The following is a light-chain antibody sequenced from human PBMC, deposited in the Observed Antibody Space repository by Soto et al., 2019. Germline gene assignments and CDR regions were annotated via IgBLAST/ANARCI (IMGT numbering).Light chain of an antibody. V-gene: IGKV3-15*01. CDR2: GAS. CDR1: QSVSSN. CDR3: QQYNNWPPGT. Sequence: EIVMTQSPATLSVSPGERATLSCRASQSVSSNLAWYQQKPGQAPRLLIYGASTRDNGIPARFSGSGSWTEFTLTISSLQSADFAVYYCQQYNNWPPGTFGQGTKLEIK. J-gene: IGKJ2*02.